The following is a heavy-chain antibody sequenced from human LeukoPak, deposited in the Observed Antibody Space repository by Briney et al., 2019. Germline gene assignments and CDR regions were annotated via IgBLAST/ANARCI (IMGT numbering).Heavy chain of an antibody. CDR3: AREKYSSSPSRRIVDI. J-gene: IGHJ3*02. CDR2: INHSGST. CDR1: GGSFSGYY. Sequence: SETLSPTCAVYGGSFSGYYWSWIRQPPGKGGEWIGEINHSGSTNYNPSLKSRVTISVDTSKNQFSLKLSSVTAADTAVYYCAREKYSSSPSRRIVDIWGQGTMVTVSS. D-gene: IGHD6-6*01. V-gene: IGHV4-34*01.